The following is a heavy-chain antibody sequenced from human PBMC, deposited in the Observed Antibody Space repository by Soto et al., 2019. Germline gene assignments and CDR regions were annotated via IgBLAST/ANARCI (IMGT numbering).Heavy chain of an antibody. Sequence: SETLSLTCTVSGGSIASSLYYWGWVRQSPGKGLEWIESIYYSGSTHYNPSLKSRVTVSVDTSKNQFSLKLTSVTAADTAVYFCVSHRNYIVVSGSFFDYWSQGTLVPSPQ. J-gene: IGHJ4*02. D-gene: IGHD6-19*01. V-gene: IGHV4-39*01. CDR2: IYYSGST. CDR1: GGSIASSLYY. CDR3: VSHRNYIVVSGSFFDY.